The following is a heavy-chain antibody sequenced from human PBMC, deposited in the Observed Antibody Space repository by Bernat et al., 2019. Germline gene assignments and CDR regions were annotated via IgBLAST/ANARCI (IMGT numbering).Heavy chain of an antibody. CDR2: ISSSSSYI. Sequence: EVQLVESGGGLVKPGGSLRLSCAASGFTFSTYSMNWVRQAPGKGLEWVSSISSSSSYIFYADSVKGRFTISRDNAKNSLYLQMNSLRAEDMAVYYCARACSGGSCYYEYFQHWGQGTLVTVSS. CDR1: GFTFSTYS. J-gene: IGHJ1*01. D-gene: IGHD2-15*01. CDR3: ARACSGGSCYYEYFQH. V-gene: IGHV3-21*01.